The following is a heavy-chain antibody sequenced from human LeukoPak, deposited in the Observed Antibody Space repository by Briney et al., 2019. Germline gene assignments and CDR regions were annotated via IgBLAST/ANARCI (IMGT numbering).Heavy chain of an antibody. Sequence: ASVKVSCKASGYTFTSYDINWVRQATGQGLEWMGWMNPNSGNTGYAQKFQGRVTITRNTSISTAYMELSSLRSEDTAVYYCARGRVRGVIRKYYYMDVWGKGTTVTVSS. CDR3: ARGRVRGVIRKYYYMDV. CDR1: GYTFTSYD. D-gene: IGHD3-10*01. V-gene: IGHV1-8*03. CDR2: MNPNSGNT. J-gene: IGHJ6*03.